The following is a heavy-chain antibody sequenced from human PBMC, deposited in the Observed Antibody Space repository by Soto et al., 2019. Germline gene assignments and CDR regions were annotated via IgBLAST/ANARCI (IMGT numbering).Heavy chain of an antibody. CDR3: ARQGAAVPTVPLIWFDP. CDR1: GYFFAGYW. V-gene: IGHV5-51*01. J-gene: IGHJ5*02. D-gene: IGHD6-13*01. CDR2: IYPDNSNT. Sequence: VQLVQSGTEVKKPGESLKISCKGSGYFFAGYWIAWVRQMPGKGLEWMGIIYPDNSNTKYRRSFQGQVTISADKSSSTAYLQWSSLKASDTAIYYCARQGAAVPTVPLIWFDPWGQGTLVTVSS.